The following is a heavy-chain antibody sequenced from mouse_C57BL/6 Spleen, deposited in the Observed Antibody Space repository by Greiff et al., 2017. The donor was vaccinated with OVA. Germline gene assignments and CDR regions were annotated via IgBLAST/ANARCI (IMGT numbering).Heavy chain of an antibody. Sequence: EVQLQQSGPGLVKPSQSLSLTCSVTGYSITSGYYWNWIRQFPGNKLEWMGYISYDGSNNYNPSLKNRISITRDTSKNQFFLKLNSVTTEDTATYYCARATTGYYFDDWGKGTTLTVSS. V-gene: IGHV3-6*01. CDR2: ISYDGSN. D-gene: IGHD1-1*01. CDR1: GYSITSGYY. CDR3: ARATTGYYFDD. J-gene: IGHJ2*01.